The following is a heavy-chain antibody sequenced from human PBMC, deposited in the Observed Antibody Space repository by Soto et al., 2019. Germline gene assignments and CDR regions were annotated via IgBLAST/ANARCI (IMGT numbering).Heavy chain of an antibody. CDR3: ARGITMIRGFLRGRYDWFYP. J-gene: IGHJ5*02. CDR2: INHSGNT. Sequence: PSETLSLTCAVYGGSFRGYYWSWIRQPPGKGLEWIGEINHSGNTNYNPSLKSRVTILVDTSKNQLSLKLNSVTAADTAVYYCARGITMIRGFLRGRYDWFYPLSHGNLVTVSS. D-gene: IGHD3-10*01. CDR1: GGSFRGYY. V-gene: IGHV4-34*01.